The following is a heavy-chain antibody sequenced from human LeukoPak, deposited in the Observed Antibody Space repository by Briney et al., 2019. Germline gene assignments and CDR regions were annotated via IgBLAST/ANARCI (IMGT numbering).Heavy chain of an antibody. CDR1: GFTFSRYW. J-gene: IGHJ4*02. V-gene: IGHV3-7*01. D-gene: IGHD6-19*01. CDR2: IKYDGSDK. CDR3: ARLAEAGFDY. Sequence: GGSLRLSCAASGFTFSRYWMSWVRQAPGKGLELVSNIKYDGSDKYYVDSVKGRFTLSRDNARNSLYLQMNSLRADDTAVYYCARLAEAGFDYWGQGTLVTVSS.